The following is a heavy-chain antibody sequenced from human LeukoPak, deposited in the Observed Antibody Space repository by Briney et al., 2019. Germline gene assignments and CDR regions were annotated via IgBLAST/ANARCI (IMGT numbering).Heavy chain of an antibody. D-gene: IGHD2-15*01. J-gene: IGHJ6*03. V-gene: IGHV1-69*05. Sequence: VKVSCKASGGTFSSYAIRWVRQAPGQGLEGMGGIIPIFGTANYAQKFQGRVTINTDESKSTAYMDLSSLRSEDTAVYYCASSVVVSHYYYYMDVWGKGTTVTVSS. CDR2: IIPIFGTA. CDR3: ASSVVVSHYYYYMDV. CDR1: GGTFSSYA.